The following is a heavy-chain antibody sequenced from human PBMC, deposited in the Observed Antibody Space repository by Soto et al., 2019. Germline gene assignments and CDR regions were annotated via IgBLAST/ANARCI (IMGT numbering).Heavy chain of an antibody. J-gene: IGHJ4*02. CDR3: VKTGGLGSGRYYDS. Sequence: QVQLVESGGGVVQPGRSLRLSCATSGFTFSTYVLHWVLQAPGKGLEWVAIMSFDGINKYYADSVKGRFTISRDNSKNTLFLQMNSLRVEDTALYYCVKTGGLGSGRYYDSWGQGTLVTVSS. CDR2: MSFDGINK. V-gene: IGHV3-30*18. D-gene: IGHD6-19*01. CDR1: GFTFSTYV.